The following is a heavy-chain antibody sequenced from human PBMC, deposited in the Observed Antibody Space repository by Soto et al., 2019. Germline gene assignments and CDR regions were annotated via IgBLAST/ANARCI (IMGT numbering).Heavy chain of an antibody. CDR2: FSAYNGHT. Sequence: QVQLVQSGAEVKEPGASVKVSCKASGYTCTSYYISWVRQAPGQGPEWVGGFSAYNGHTNFAQNFQGRVAMTTDTATSRSYMELRSLSFDDTAVYSCAREVPVAWSTTHAPFDHWGQGTLVTVSS. V-gene: IGHV1-18*01. CDR3: AREVPVAWSTTHAPFDH. J-gene: IGHJ4*02. D-gene: IGHD1-1*01. CDR1: GYTCTSYY.